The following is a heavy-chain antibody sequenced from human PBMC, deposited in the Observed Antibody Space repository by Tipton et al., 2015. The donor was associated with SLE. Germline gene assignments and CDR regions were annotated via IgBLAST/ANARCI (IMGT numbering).Heavy chain of an antibody. CDR1: GGSISSYY. J-gene: IGHJ4*02. D-gene: IGHD6-13*01. Sequence: TLSLTCTVSGGSISSYYWSWIRQPPGKGLEWIGYIYYSGSTNYNPSLKSRVTISVDTSKNQFSLKLSSVTAADTAVYYCARYRAAGYLDYWGQGTLVTVSS. CDR2: IYYSGST. CDR3: ARYRAAGYLDY. V-gene: IGHV4-59*08.